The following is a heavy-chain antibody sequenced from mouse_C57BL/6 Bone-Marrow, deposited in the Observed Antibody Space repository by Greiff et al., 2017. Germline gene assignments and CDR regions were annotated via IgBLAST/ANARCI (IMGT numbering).Heavy chain of an antibody. D-gene: IGHD2-4*01. CDR1: ISLSTSGMGL. V-gene: IGHV8-2*01. J-gene: IGHJ4*01. CDR2: WNNDHY. Sequence: QVTLKVSGPGILQPSQTLSLACTFSGISLSTSGMGLSWLRKPSGKALEWLASIWNNDHYYNPSLKSRLTISKETSNYQVFLKLTSVDTAESATYYGAWRGFMITTSYYYAMDYWGQGTSVTVSS. CDR3: WRGFMITTSYYYAMDY.